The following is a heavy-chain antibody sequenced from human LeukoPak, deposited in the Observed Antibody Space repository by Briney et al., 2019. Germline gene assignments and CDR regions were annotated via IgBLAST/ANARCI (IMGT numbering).Heavy chain of an antibody. D-gene: IGHD4-17*01. CDR2: INHSGST. V-gene: IGHV4-34*01. CDR3: ARQTVTTGKFDY. Sequence: SETLSLTRAVYGGSLSGYYWSWIRQPPGKGLEWIGEINHSGSTNYNPSLKSRVTISVDTSKNQFSLKLSSVTAVDTAVYYCARQTVTTGKFDYWGQGTLVTVSS. CDR1: GGSLSGYY. J-gene: IGHJ4*02.